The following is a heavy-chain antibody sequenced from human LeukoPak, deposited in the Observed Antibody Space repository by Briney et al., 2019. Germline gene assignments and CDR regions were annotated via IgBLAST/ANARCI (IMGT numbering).Heavy chain of an antibody. CDR1: GFTFSSYA. Sequence: GGSLRLSCAASGFTFSSYAMHWVRQAPGKGLEYVSAISSNGGSTYYANSVKGRFTISRDNSKNTLYLQMGSLRAEDTAVYYCARDSGLGPVLLWFGELPDYWGQGTLVTVSS. J-gene: IGHJ4*02. V-gene: IGHV3-64*01. CDR2: ISSNGGST. CDR3: ARDSGLGPVLLWFGELPDY. D-gene: IGHD3-10*01.